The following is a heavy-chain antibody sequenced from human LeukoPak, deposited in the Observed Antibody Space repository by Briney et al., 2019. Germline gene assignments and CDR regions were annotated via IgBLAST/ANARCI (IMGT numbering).Heavy chain of an antibody. CDR3: ASNVDYGGNSVGY. D-gene: IGHD4-23*01. CDR1: GGSFSGYY. J-gene: IGHJ4*02. Sequence: PSETLSLTCAVCGGSFSGYYWSWIRQPPGKGLEWIGEINHSGSTNYNPSLKSRVTISVDTSKNQFSLKLSSVTAADTAVYYCASNVDYGGNSVGYWGQGTLVTVSS. V-gene: IGHV4-34*01. CDR2: INHSGST.